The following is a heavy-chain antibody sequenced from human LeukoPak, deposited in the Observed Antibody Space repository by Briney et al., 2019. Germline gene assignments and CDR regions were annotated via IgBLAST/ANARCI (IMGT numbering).Heavy chain of an antibody. V-gene: IGHV4-4*07. CDR1: GGSISSDY. Sequence: SETLSLTCTVSGGSISSDYWSWIRQPDGKGLEWIGRIYTSGSTNYNPSLKSRVTMSIDTSKNQFSLKLSSVTAADTAIYYCARDAKYYYGSRTYFFFEYWGQGTLLTVSS. CDR3: ARDAKYYYGSRTYFFFEY. CDR2: IYTSGST. D-gene: IGHD3-10*01. J-gene: IGHJ4*02.